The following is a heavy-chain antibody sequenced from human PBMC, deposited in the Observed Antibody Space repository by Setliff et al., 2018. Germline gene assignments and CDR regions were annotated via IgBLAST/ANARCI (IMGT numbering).Heavy chain of an antibody. CDR3: TRGPKDFVVPPTANIFDY. CDR1: GYTFISYG. J-gene: IGHJ4*02. V-gene: IGHV1-18*01. D-gene: IGHD2-2*01. Sequence: GASVKVSCKTSGYTFISYGINWVRQAPGQGLEWMGWISAYAQKFQGRVTMTTDTSTNTAFMELRSLRSDDTAEYYCTRGPKDFVVPPTANIFDYWGQGTVVTVSS. CDR2: ISA.